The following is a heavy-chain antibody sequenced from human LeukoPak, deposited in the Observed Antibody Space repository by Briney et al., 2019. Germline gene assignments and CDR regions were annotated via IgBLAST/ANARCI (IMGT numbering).Heavy chain of an antibody. CDR1: GYTFTCYY. J-gene: IGHJ4*02. CDR3: ARVCSGGSCYPDY. D-gene: IGHD2-15*01. V-gene: IGHV1-2*02. CDR2: INPNSGGT. Sequence: GASVKVSCKASGYTFTCYYMHWVRQAPGQGLEWMGWINPNSGGTNYAQKFQGRVTMTRDTSISTAYMELSRLRSDDTAVYYCARVCSGGSCYPDYWGQGTLVTVSS.